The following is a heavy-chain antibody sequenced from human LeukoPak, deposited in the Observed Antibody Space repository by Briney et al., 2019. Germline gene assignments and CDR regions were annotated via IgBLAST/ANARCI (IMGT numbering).Heavy chain of an antibody. D-gene: IGHD3-10*01. CDR2: IYYSGST. CDR1: GCSISSNSCY. V-gene: IGHV4-39*01. CDR3: ARQWFGELFPDY. J-gene: IGHJ4*02. Sequence: PSETLSLTCTVSGCSISSNSCYWGWIRQPPGKGLEWIGSIYYSGSTYYNPSLKSRVTISVDTSKNQFSLKLSSVTAADTAVYYCARQWFGELFPDYWGQGTLVTVSS.